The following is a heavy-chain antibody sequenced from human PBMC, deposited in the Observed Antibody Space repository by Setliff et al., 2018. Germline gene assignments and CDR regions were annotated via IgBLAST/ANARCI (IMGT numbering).Heavy chain of an antibody. CDR3: ARASRFATIVWKGDYYMDV. V-gene: IGHV7-4-1*02. Sequence: ASVKVSCKASGYSFSTYAMSWIRQAPGQGLEWMGWINANTGNPSYAQGFTGRFVFSLDTSVSTAYLQISSLKPEDTAMYYCARASRFATIVWKGDYYMDVWAKGPRSPSP. J-gene: IGHJ6*03. CDR1: GYSFSTYA. CDR2: INANTGNP. D-gene: IGHD3-16*02.